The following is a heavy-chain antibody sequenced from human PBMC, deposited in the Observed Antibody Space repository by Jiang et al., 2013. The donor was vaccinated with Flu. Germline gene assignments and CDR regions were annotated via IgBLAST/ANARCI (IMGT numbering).Heavy chain of an antibody. D-gene: IGHD3-9*01. V-gene: IGHV7-4-1*02. CDR2: INTNTGVP. J-gene: IGHJ5*02. CDR3: ARDQAAPVDNNWLDP. CDR1: FTSYA. Sequence: FTSYAMNWVRQAPGQGLEWMGWINTNTGVPAYAQGFTGRFVFSLDTSVSTAYLQITSLKAEDTAMYYCARDQAAPVDNNWLDPWGQGTLVTVSS.